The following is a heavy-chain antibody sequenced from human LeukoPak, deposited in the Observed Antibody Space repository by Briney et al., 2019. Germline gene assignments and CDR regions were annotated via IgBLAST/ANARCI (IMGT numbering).Heavy chain of an antibody. J-gene: IGHJ3*02. CDR3: ARGYPGHDAFDI. D-gene: IGHD3-10*01. Sequence: GESLRLSCAASGFTFSTYSMNWVRQAPGKGLEWVSAISGDSDYIYYADSVKGRFTISRDNAKNSLYLQMNSLRAEDTAVYYCARGYPGHDAFDIWGQGTMVTVSS. CDR1: GFTFSTYS. V-gene: IGHV3-21*01. CDR2: ISGDSDYI.